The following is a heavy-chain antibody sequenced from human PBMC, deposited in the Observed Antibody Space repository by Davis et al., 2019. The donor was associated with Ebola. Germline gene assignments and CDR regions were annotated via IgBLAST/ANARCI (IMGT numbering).Heavy chain of an antibody. CDR2: INHSGST. Sequence: MPSETLSLTCTVSGGSISTYYWSWIRQPPGKGLEWIGEINHSGSTNYNPSLKSRVTISVDTSKNQFSLKLSSVTAADTAVYYCARVLYYYDSSGYYGYWGQGTLVTVSS. V-gene: IGHV4-34*01. J-gene: IGHJ4*02. D-gene: IGHD3-22*01. CDR3: ARVLYYYDSSGYYGY. CDR1: GGSISTYY.